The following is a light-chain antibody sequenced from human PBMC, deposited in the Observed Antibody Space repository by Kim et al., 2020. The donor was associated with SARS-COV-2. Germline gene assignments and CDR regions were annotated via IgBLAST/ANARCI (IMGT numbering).Light chain of an antibody. CDR3: SSYTGSRSFGVV. CDR2: EVN. Sequence: QSALTQPPSASGSPGQSVTISCTGTSSDVGRYNYVAWYQQHPGKAPKVIIYEVNKRPSGVPDRFTGSKSANTAFLTVSGLQVEDEADYYCSSYTGSRSFGVVFGGGTQLTVL. V-gene: IGLV2-8*01. CDR1: SSDVGRYNY. J-gene: IGLJ3*02.